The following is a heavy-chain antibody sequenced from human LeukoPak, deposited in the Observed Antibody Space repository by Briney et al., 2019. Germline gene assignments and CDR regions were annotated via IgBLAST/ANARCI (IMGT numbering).Heavy chain of an antibody. V-gene: IGHV1-18*01. J-gene: IGHJ4*02. CDR2: VSPSHTTR. CDR3: ARGASSYYDSSDYFDY. Sequence: ASVKVSCKASGYTFRQYSISWVRQAPGKGLEWMGWVSPSHTTRVYAQQFQGRVTMTADTNTNTVSMELRSLRSDDTAVYYCARGASSYYDSSDYFDYWGQGTLVTVSS. CDR1: GYTFRQYS. D-gene: IGHD3-22*01.